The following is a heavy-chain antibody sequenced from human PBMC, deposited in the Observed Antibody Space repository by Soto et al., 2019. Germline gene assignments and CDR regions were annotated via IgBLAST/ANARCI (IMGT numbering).Heavy chain of an antibody. Sequence: SQTLSLPCAISGDTFSSDSATWNWIRQSPSRGLEWLGRIYFGSKWYNEYAVSVKSRITITPDTSKNQVSLQLSSVTPDDTAVYYWARGGFGSSRPAEYWGQGTLVTVSS. CDR3: ARGGFGSSRPAEY. CDR2: IYFGSKWYN. V-gene: IGHV6-1*01. J-gene: IGHJ4*02. D-gene: IGHD2-15*01. CDR1: GDTFSSDSAT.